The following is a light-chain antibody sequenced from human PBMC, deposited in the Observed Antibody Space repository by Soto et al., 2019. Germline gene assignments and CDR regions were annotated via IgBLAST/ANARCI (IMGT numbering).Light chain of an antibody. J-gene: IGKJ1*01. CDR3: HQYNTWLWT. V-gene: IGKV3-15*01. Sequence: EVVMTQSPATLSVSPGERVTLSCRASQSINAHFAWYQQKPGQAPRRLIHGASTRATGIPARFSGSGFGTEFNITISSRLCEDFAGYYCHQYNTWLWTFGQGAKVEIQ. CDR1: QSINAH. CDR2: GAS.